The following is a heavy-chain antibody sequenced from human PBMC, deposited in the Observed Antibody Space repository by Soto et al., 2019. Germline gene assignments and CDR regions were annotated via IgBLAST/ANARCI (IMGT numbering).Heavy chain of an antibody. Sequence: SETLSLTCSVSSFSINSRYYWGWIRQPPGKGLEWIASIYNSVSTHYNPSLKSRATISVDTSHKQFSLRLSSVTAADTAIYYCASNTSGRYFDYWGPGTLVTV. CDR1: SFSINSRYY. V-gene: IGHV4-38-2*02. CDR3: ASNTSGRYFDY. CDR2: IYNSVST. J-gene: IGHJ4*02. D-gene: IGHD6-19*01.